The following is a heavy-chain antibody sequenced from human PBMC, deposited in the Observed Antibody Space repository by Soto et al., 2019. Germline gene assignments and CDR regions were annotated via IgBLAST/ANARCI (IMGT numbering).Heavy chain of an antibody. CDR1: GFTFSNYW. CDR3: ARGYPKYSNSAY. D-gene: IGHD2-21*01. Sequence: EVQLVESGGGLFQPEGSLRLSCEASGFTFSNYWMHWVRQAPGKGLVWVSRINNDGSDPIYADSVKGRFTISRDNATNTVYLQVNSLRAAATAVYYCARGYPKYSNSAYWGQGSLVTVSS. J-gene: IGHJ4*02. V-gene: IGHV3-74*01. CDR2: INNDGSDP.